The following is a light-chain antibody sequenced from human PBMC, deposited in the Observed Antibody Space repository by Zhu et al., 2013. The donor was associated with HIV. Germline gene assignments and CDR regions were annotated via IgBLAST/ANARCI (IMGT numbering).Light chain of an antibody. J-gene: IGKJ4*01. CDR1: QTVTSSW. Sequence: DIVLTQSPGTLSLSPGERATLSCRAGQTVTSSWLAWYQQKPGQAPRLLIYGASSRATGIPDRFSGSGSGTDFTLTISRLEPEDFAVYYCQQYGSSRLTFGGGTKVEIK. CDR2: GAS. CDR3: QQYGSSRLT. V-gene: IGKV3-20*01.